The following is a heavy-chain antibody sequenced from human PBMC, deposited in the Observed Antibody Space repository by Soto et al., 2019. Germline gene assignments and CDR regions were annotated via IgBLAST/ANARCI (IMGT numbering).Heavy chain of an antibody. Sequence: SETLSLTCAVYGGSFSGYYWSWIRQPPGKGLEWIGEINHSGSTNYNPSLKSRVTISVDTSKNQFSLKRSSVTVADTAVYYCARHTLMGIAAAGEYCYGMDVWGQGTTVPVSS. CDR1: GGSFSGYY. CDR3: ARHTLMGIAAAGEYCYGMDV. D-gene: IGHD6-13*01. J-gene: IGHJ6*02. CDR2: INHSGST. V-gene: IGHV4-34*01.